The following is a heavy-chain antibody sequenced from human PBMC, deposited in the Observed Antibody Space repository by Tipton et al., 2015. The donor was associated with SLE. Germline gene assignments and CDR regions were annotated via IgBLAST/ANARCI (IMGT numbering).Heavy chain of an antibody. Sequence: TLSLTCTVSGASISGGGYSWNWIRQPPGKGLEWIGYIYHSGTTYYNPSLKSRVTLSVDKSKNQFSLNLRSVTVADTAVYYCESELLRDYFSAWGPDYWGQGALVTVSA. V-gene: IGHV4-30-2*01. CDR2: IYHSGTT. J-gene: IGHJ4*02. CDR3: ESELLRDYFSAWGPDY. D-gene: IGHD6-19*01. CDR1: GASISGGGYS.